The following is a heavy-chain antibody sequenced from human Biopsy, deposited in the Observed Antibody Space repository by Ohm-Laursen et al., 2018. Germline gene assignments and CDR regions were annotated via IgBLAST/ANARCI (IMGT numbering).Heavy chain of an antibody. CDR2: LYTSGDT. J-gene: IGHJ4*02. CDR3: GNEVHGRDY. Sequence: SDTLSLTWSVSGGLNSNYYWSWVRQSAGKGLEWIGRLYTSGDTNYNPSLKSRVNISADKSNNQFSLKLTSVTSADTAVYFCGNEVHGRDYWGLGALVTVSS. D-gene: IGHD2-15*01. V-gene: IGHV4-4*07. CDR1: GGLNSNYY.